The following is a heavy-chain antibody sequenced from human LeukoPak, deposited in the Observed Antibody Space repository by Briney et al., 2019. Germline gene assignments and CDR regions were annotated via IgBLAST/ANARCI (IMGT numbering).Heavy chain of an antibody. Sequence: GASVMVSCKASGGTFSSYAISWVRQAPGQGLEWMGGIIPIFGTANYAQKFQGRVTITTDESTSTAYMELSSLRSEDTAVYYCARERGSGSSAFDIWGQGTMVTVSS. CDR3: ARERGSGSSAFDI. V-gene: IGHV1-69*05. CDR1: GGTFSSYA. D-gene: IGHD6-19*01. J-gene: IGHJ3*02. CDR2: IIPIFGTA.